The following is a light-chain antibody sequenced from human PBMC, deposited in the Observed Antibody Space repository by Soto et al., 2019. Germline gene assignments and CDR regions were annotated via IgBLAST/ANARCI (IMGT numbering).Light chain of an antibody. V-gene: IGLV1-51*01. CDR2: NNY. CDR3: AAWDSTLTFVL. CDR1: IYNVASGY. J-gene: IGLJ2*01. Sequence: QSVLTQPPSVSAAPGQRVTISCSGSIYNVASGYVSWFRHLPGTAPKLLIYNNYERPSGIPDRFSGSRSGTSATLGIAGLQTDDEADYYCAAWDSTLTFVLFGGGTKLTVL.